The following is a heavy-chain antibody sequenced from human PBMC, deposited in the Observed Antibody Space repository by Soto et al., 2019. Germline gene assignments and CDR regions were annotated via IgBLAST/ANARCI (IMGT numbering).Heavy chain of an antibody. J-gene: IGHJ6*02. CDR2: INPSGGST. D-gene: IGHD3-10*01. V-gene: IGHV1-46*01. CDR1: GYTFTSYY. CDR3: ARDRWITYYYYGMDV. Sequence: QVQLVQSGAEVKKPGASVKVSCKASGYTFTSYYMHSVRQAPGQGLEWMGIINPSGGSTSYAQKFQGRVTMTRDTSTSTVYMELSSLRSEDTAVYYCARDRWITYYYYGMDVWGQGTTVTVSS.